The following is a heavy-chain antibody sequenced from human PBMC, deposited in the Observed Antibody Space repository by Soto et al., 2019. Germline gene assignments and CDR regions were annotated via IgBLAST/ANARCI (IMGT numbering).Heavy chain of an antibody. CDR2: INPTSGGT. V-gene: IGHV1-2*02. D-gene: IGHD4-4*01. J-gene: IGHJ4*02. Sequence: ASVKVSCKASGYTFTDYYMHWVRQAPGQGLEWMGWINPTSGGTSYAQNFQGRVTMTRDTSISTAYMELSRLRSDDTAVYYCANASAVVGASSNSLPHDYWGQGTLVTVSS. CDR3: ANASAVVGASSNSLPHDY. CDR1: GYTFTDYY.